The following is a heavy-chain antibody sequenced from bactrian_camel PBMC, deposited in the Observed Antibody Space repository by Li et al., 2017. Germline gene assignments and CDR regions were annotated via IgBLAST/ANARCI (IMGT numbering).Heavy chain of an antibody. CDR2: ISGGGSAT. Sequence: VQLVESGGGSVQAGGSLRLSCAASGFTFRTYTMTWVRQVPGKGLEWVSAISGGGSATYYVDSVRGRFTISRDNAENTVYLQLNSLKTEDGAMYYCAQETDGTPAYWGQGTQVTVS. CDR3: AQETDGTPAY. D-gene: IGHD2*01. CDR1: GFTFRTYT. V-gene: IGHV3S40*01. J-gene: IGHJ4*01.